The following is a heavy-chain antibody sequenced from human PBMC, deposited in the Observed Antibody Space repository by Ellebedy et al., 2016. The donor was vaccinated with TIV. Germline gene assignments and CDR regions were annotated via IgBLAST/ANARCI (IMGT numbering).Heavy chain of an antibody. V-gene: IGHV3-9*01. D-gene: IGHD3-16*01. CDR3: AKDIRGTAYAFDI. J-gene: IGHJ3*02. CDR1: GFTFDDYA. Sequence: SLKISCAASGFTFDDYAMHWVRQAPGKGLEWVSGISWNSGSIGYADSVKGRFTISRDNAKNSLYLQMNSLRAEDTALYYCAKDIRGTAYAFDIWGQGTMVTVSS. CDR2: ISWNSGSI.